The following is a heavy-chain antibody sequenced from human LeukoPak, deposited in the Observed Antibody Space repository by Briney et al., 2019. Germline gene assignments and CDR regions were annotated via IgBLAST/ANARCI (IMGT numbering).Heavy chain of an antibody. CDR1: GGSISSSSYY. D-gene: IGHD2-15*01. CDR3: AREMVVGNYFNY. CDR2: IYYSGST. J-gene: IGHJ4*02. V-gene: IGHV4-39*01. Sequence: SETLSLTCTVSGGSISSSSYYWDWIRQPPGKGLEWIGSIYYSGSTYYNPSLKSRVTISVDTSKIQFSLQLSSVTAADTAVYYCAREMVVGNYFNYWDQGTLVTVSS.